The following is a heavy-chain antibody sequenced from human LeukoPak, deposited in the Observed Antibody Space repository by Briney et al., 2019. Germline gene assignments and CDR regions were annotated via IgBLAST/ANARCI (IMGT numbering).Heavy chain of an antibody. CDR3: ARVVEYCSSTGCNYWYFDL. Sequence: GGSLRLSCAASGFTFSDYWIHWVRQAPGKGLVWVSRINTDGTSTTYADSVRGRFTISRDNAKNTLYLQMNSLRAEDTAVYYCARVVEYCSSTGCNYWYFDLWGRGTLVTVSS. CDR1: GFTFSDYW. CDR2: INTDGTST. J-gene: IGHJ2*01. V-gene: IGHV3-74*01. D-gene: IGHD2-2*01.